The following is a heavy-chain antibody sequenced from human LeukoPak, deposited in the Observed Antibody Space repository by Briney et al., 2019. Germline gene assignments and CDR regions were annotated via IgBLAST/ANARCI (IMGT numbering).Heavy chain of an antibody. J-gene: IGHJ4*02. CDR1: GFTFSSSS. Sequence: GGSLRLSCAASGFTFSSSSMNWVRQAPGKELEWVSVIGISGDTYYADSVKGRFTISRDNAKSSLYLQMSSLRAEDTAVYYCVRGDFDFWGQGTLVIVSS. V-gene: IGHV3-21*01. CDR2: IGISGDT. CDR3: VRGDFDF. D-gene: IGHD3-16*01.